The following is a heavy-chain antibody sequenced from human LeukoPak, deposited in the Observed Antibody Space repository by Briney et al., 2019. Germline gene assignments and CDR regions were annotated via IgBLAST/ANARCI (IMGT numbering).Heavy chain of an antibody. Sequence: SETLSLTCTVSGDSISSYYWSWIRQPPGKGLEWIGYIYYSGSTNYNPSLKSRVTISVDTSKNQFSLKLSSVTAADTAVYYCARGTRMGRFAYWGQGTLVTVSS. CDR3: ARGTRMGRFAY. CDR2: IYYSGST. V-gene: IGHV4-59*12. J-gene: IGHJ4*02. D-gene: IGHD1-26*01. CDR1: GDSISSYY.